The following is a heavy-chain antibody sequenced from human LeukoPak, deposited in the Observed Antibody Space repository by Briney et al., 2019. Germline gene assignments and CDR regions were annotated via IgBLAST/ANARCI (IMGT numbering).Heavy chain of an antibody. V-gene: IGHV3-74*01. J-gene: IGHJ3*02. Sequence: GGSLRLSCAASGFTFSSYWMHWVRQAPGKGLVWVSRINSDGSSTSYADSVRGRFSISRDNAKNTLYLQMNSLRAEDTAVYYCARDSLLWFGESNAFDIWGQGTMVTVSS. D-gene: IGHD3-10*01. CDR3: ARDSLLWFGESNAFDI. CDR2: INSDGSST. CDR1: GFTFSSYW.